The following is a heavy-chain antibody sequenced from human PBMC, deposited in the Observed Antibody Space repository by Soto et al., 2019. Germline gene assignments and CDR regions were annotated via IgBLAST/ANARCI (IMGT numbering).Heavy chain of an antibody. V-gene: IGHV1-46*01. CDR1: GYTFTNYY. Sequence: GASVKVSCKGTGYTFTNYYMHWVRQAPGQGLEWMGTINPSSGATDYAQKFQGRVTMTSDTSTSTVYMELSSLRSEDTAVYYCVLYYYDSQSYIDPWGQGTRVTVSS. D-gene: IGHD3-22*01. CDR2: INPSSGAT. J-gene: IGHJ5*02. CDR3: VLYYYDSQSYIDP.